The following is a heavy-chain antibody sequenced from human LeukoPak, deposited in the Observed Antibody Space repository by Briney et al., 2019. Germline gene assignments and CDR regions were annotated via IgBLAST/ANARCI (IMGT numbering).Heavy chain of an antibody. CDR1: GFTVSSNY. D-gene: IGHD3-22*01. V-gene: IGHV3-53*01. CDR3: ARGGDSSGSIRSAFDI. CDR2: ISSSGST. Sequence: GGSLRLSCAASGFTVSSNYVSWVRQAPGKGLEWVSVISSSGSTYYADSVKGRFTISRDNSKNTLYLQMNSLRAEDTAVYYCARGGDSSGSIRSAFDIWGQGTMVTVSS. J-gene: IGHJ3*02.